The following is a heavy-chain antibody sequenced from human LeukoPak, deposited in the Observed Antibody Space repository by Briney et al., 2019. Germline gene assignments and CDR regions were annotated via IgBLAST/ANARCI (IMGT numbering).Heavy chain of an antibody. D-gene: IGHD6-19*01. Sequence: SETLSLTCAVYGGSFSAYYWSWIRQPPGKGLEWIGEINHSVSTNYNPSLKSRVTISVDTSKNQFSLKLSSVTAADTAVYYCARVGSSGWHPGFDYWGQGTLVTVSS. CDR1: GGSFSAYY. V-gene: IGHV4-34*01. CDR2: INHSVST. CDR3: ARVGSSGWHPGFDY. J-gene: IGHJ4*02.